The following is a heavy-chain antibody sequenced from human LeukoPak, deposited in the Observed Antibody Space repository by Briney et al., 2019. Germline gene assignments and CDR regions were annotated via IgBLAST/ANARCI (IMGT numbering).Heavy chain of an antibody. Sequence: GGSLRLSCAASGFTFSSSEMNWVRQAPGKGLEWVSYISSSGGTIYYADSVKGRFTISRDNAKNSLYLQMNSLRAEDTAVYYCAKVEYSSGWSRGNYFDYWGQGTLVTVSS. V-gene: IGHV3-48*03. CDR2: ISSSGGTI. J-gene: IGHJ4*02. CDR1: GFTFSSSE. CDR3: AKVEYSSGWSRGNYFDY. D-gene: IGHD6-19*01.